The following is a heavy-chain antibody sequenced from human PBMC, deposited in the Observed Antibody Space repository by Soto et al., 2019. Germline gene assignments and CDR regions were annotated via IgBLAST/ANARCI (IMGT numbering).Heavy chain of an antibody. CDR2: IGTAGDT. D-gene: IGHD2-15*01. Sequence: QSGGSLRLSCEASGFTFSCFDMHWVRQPTGKGLEWVSTIGTAGDTYYAVSVKGRFTISRDNAKNSLSLQMNSLRAGDTAVYFCARGQEVGAHFFDSWGQGTQVTVSS. CDR3: ARGQEVGAHFFDS. J-gene: IGHJ4*02. V-gene: IGHV3-13*01. CDR1: GFTFSCFD.